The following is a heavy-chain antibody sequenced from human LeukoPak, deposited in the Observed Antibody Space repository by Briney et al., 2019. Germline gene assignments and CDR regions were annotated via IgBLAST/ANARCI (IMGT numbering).Heavy chain of an antibody. V-gene: IGHV4-4*09. CDR2: IYTSGSN. Sequence: SETLSLTCTVSGGSISSDYWSWIRQLPGKGLEWIGYIYTSGSNHYNPFLKSRVTISGDTSKNQFSLKLSSVTAADTAVYYCARQKAGNCFDPWGQGTPVTVSS. D-gene: IGHD6-19*01. CDR3: ARQKAGNCFDP. CDR1: GGSISSDY. J-gene: IGHJ5*02.